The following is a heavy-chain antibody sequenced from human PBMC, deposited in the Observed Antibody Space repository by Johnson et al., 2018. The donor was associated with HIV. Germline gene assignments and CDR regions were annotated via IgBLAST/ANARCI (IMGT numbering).Heavy chain of an antibody. J-gene: IGHJ3*02. Sequence: QVQLVESGGGVVQPGRSLRLSCAASGFTFSSYGMHWVRQAPGKGLEWVAVIWYDGSNKYYADSVKGRFTISRDNSKNTLYLQMNSLRAEDTAVYYCARFITTGAFDIWGQGTMVTVSS. CDR1: GFTFSSYG. CDR2: IWYDGSNK. D-gene: IGHD3-3*01. CDR3: ARFITTGAFDI. V-gene: IGHV3-33*01.